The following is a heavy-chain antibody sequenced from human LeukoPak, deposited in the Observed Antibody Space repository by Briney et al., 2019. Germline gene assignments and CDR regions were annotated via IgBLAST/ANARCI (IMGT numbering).Heavy chain of an antibody. V-gene: IGHV4-59*01. Sequence: PSETLSLTCTVSGDSISSSYWSWIRQPPGKRLEWVGYVHYTGKTNYNPSLNNRATISVDMSKNQFSLTLTSVTLADTAVYYCASYDFWSGPPYWGQGTLVTVSS. J-gene: IGHJ4*02. D-gene: IGHD3-3*01. CDR2: VHYTGKT. CDR3: ASYDFWSGPPY. CDR1: GDSISSSY.